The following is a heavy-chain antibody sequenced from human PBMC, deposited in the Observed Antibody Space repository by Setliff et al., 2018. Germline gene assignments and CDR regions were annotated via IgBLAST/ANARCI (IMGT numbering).Heavy chain of an antibody. CDR1: GYSFTTYG. Sequence: ASVKVSCKASGYSFTTYGMHWVRQAPGQRPEWMGWISGGDGNTKYSQKFQDRLTITRDTSATTGYMELRSLRSDDTAVYYCSRLVRFCTRTACQRLSGGEFWGQGTLVTVSS. J-gene: IGHJ4*02. CDR2: ISGGDGNT. V-gene: IGHV1-3*01. D-gene: IGHD2-8*01. CDR3: SRLVRFCTRTACQRLSGGEF.